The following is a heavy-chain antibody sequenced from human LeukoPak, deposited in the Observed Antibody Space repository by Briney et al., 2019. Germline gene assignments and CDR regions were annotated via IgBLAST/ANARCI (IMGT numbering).Heavy chain of an antibody. CDR2: INPDSGGT. CDR1: GYTFTAYY. J-gene: IGHJ5*02. Sequence: GSVKVSCKASGYTFTAYYIHWVRQAPGQGLEWMGWINPDSGGTNYAQNFQGRVTMTRDTSISTAYMELSRLTSDDTAIYSCARDFQGGSGWFAPWGQGSLVTVSS. V-gene: IGHV1-2*02. CDR3: ARDFQGGSGWFAP. D-gene: IGHD3-16*01.